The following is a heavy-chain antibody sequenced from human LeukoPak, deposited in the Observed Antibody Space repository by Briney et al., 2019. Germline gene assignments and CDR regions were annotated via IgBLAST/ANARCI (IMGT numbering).Heavy chain of an antibody. CDR3: ARSLGEWPRLRDWFDP. D-gene: IGHD3-16*01. Sequence: PSETLSLTCTVSGGSISSGGYYWGWIRQPPGKGLEWIGSIYYSGSTYYNPSLKSRVTISVDTSKNQFSLKLSSVTAADTAVYYCARSLGEWPRLRDWFDPWGQGTLVTVSS. V-gene: IGHV4-39*01. CDR2: IYYSGST. CDR1: GGSISSGGYY. J-gene: IGHJ5*02.